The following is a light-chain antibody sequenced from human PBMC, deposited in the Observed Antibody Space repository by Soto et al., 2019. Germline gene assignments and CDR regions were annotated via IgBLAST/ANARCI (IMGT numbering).Light chain of an antibody. J-gene: IGLJ1*01. CDR1: IDDVGAYNY. CDR2: DVN. Sequence: QSALAQPASVSGSPGQSITISCTGTIDDVGAYNYVSWYQQRPGSAPQLIMYDVNNRPSGASHRFSGSKSGHTAYLTISGLQSDDEANYHCSSYTSTYRLVFGTGTKVTVL. CDR3: SSYTSTYRLV. V-gene: IGLV2-14*03.